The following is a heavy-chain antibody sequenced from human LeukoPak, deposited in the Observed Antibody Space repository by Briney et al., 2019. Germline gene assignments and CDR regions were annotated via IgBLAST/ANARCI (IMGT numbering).Heavy chain of an antibody. Sequence: NTSETLSLTCAVYGGSFSGYYWSWIRQPPGKGLEWIGEINHSGSTNYNPSLKSRVTISVDTSKNQFSLKLSSVTAADTAVYYCARARGITMVRGVIIRLVFDYWGQGTLVTVSS. CDR2: INHSGST. D-gene: IGHD3-10*01. V-gene: IGHV4-34*01. CDR3: ARARGITMVRGVIIRLVFDY. J-gene: IGHJ4*02. CDR1: GGSFSGYY.